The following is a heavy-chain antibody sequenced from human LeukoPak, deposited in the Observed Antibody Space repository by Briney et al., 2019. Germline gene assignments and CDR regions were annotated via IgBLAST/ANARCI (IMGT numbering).Heavy chain of an antibody. D-gene: IGHD3-3*01. CDR3: ARYMDDFWSGYYPLSRNWFDP. Sequence: SETLSLTCTVSGGSISSYYWSWIRQPPGKGLEWIGYIYYSGSTNYNPSLKSRVTISVDTSKNQFSLKLSSVTAADTAVYYCARYMDDFWSGYYPLSRNWFDPWGQGTLVAVSS. V-gene: IGHV4-59*01. CDR2: IYYSGST. CDR1: GGSISSYY. J-gene: IGHJ5*02.